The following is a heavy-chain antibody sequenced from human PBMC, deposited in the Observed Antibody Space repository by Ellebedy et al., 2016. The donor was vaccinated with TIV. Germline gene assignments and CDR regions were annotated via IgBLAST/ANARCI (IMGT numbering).Heavy chain of an antibody. D-gene: IGHD2-2*01. CDR2: MNTDGSSI. J-gene: IGHJ4*02. Sequence: GGSLRLSCAASGFTFSSYWMHWVRQAPGKGLVWVSRMNTDGSSISYADSVKGRFTISRDNAKNTLYLQMNSLRAEDTAVYYCARGGLPAAKDFWGQGTLVTFSS. CDR3: ARGGLPAAKDF. V-gene: IGHV3-74*01. CDR1: GFTFSSYW.